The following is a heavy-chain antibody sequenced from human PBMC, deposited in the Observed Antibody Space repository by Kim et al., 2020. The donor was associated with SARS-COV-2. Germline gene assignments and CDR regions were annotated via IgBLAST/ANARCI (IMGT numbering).Heavy chain of an antibody. CDR1: GYTFTSYA. J-gene: IGHJ4*02. CDR2: INAGNGNT. CDR3: ARDPVDTAMAMMLDY. V-gene: IGHV1-3*01. Sequence: ASVKVSCKASGYTFTSYAMHWVRQAPGQRLEWMGWINAGNGNTKYSQKFQGRVTITRDTSASTAYMELSSLRSEDTAVYYCARDPVDTAMAMMLDYWGQGTLVTVSS. D-gene: IGHD5-18*01.